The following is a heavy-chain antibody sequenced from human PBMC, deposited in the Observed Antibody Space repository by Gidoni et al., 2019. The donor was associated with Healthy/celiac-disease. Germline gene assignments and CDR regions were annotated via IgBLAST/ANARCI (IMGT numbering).Heavy chain of an antibody. V-gene: IGHV3-30*18. J-gene: IGHJ6*02. CDR3: AKASLKNSSGWPTNRHYYYYGMDV. D-gene: IGHD6-19*01. CDR2: ISYDGSNK. Sequence: QVQLVESGGGVVQPGRSLRLSCAASGFTFSSYGMHWVRPAPGKGLEWVAVISYDGSNKYYADSVKGRFTISRDNSKNTLYLQMNSLRAEDTAVYYCAKASLKNSSGWPTNRHYYYYGMDVWGQGTTVTVSS. CDR1: GFTFSSYG.